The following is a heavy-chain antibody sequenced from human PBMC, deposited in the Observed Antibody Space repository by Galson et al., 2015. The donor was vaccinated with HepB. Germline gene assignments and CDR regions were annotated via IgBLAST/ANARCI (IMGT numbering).Heavy chain of an antibody. J-gene: IGHJ4*02. CDR2: INPSGGCT. CDR3: ARAREYSGSYRKDLGY. D-gene: IGHD1-26*01. Sequence: SVKVSCKASGYTFTSYYMHWVRQAPGQGLEWMGIINPSGGCTSYAQKFQGRVTMTRDTSTSTVYVELSSLRSEDTAVYYCARAREYSGSYRKDLGYWGQGTLVTVSS. CDR1: GYTFTSYY. V-gene: IGHV1-46*01.